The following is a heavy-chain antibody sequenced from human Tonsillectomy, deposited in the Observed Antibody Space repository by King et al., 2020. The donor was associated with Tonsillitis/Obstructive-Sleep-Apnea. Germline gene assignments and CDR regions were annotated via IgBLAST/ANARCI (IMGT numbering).Heavy chain of an antibody. Sequence: VQLVESGGGLVKPGGSLRLSCAASGFTFSDYYMSWIRQAPGKGLEWVSYISSSSSYTNYADSVKGRFTISRDNAKNSLYLQMNSLGAEDTAVYYCAGVAGDYYYYYYMDVWGKGTTVTVSS. J-gene: IGHJ6*03. CDR3: AGVAGDYYYYYYMDV. CDR1: GFTFSDYY. V-gene: IGHV3-11*05. CDR2: ISSSSSYT.